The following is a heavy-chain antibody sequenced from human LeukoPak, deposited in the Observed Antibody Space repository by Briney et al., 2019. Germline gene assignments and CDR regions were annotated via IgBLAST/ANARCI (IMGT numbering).Heavy chain of an antibody. V-gene: IGHV1-18*01. CDR1: GYTFTNYG. CDR2: ISAYNGNT. Sequence: ASVKVSCKTSGYTFTNYGISWVRQAPGQGLEWMGWISAYNGNTNYAQKIQGRVTMTTDTSTSTAYMELRSLRSGDTAVYYCVREPVGASPNNWFDPWGQGTLVTVSS. CDR3: VREPVGASPNNWFDP. J-gene: IGHJ5*02. D-gene: IGHD1-26*01.